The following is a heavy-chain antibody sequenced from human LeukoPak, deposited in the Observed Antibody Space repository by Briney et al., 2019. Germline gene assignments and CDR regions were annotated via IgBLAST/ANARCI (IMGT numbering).Heavy chain of an antibody. CDR1: GFTFSSYA. Sequence: GGSLRLSCAASGFTFSSYAMHWVRQAPSKGLEWVAVISYDGSNKYYADSVKGRFTISRDNSKNTLYLQMNSLRAEDTAVYYCARGSSWAPLDAFDIWGQGTMVTVSS. D-gene: IGHD6-13*01. J-gene: IGHJ3*02. V-gene: IGHV3-30-3*01. CDR2: ISYDGSNK. CDR3: ARGSSWAPLDAFDI.